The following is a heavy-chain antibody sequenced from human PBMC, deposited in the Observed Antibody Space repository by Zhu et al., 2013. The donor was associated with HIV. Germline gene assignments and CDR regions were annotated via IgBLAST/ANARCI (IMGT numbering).Heavy chain of an antibody. V-gene: IGHV3-23*01. D-gene: IGHD2-21*01. CDR1: GFTFSSYA. J-gene: IGHJ4*02. CDR2: ISGSGGST. Sequence: EVQLLESGGGLVQPGGSLRLSCAASGFTFSSYAMSWVRQAPGKGLEWVSAISGSGGSTYYADSVKGRFTISRDNSKNTLYLQMNSLRAEDTAVYYCAKVGPGIEHEFFVGYYFDYWGQGTLVTVSS. CDR3: AKVGPGIEHEFFVGYYFDY.